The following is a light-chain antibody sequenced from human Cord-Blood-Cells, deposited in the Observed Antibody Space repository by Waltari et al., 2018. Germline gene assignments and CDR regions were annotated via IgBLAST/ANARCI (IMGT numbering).Light chain of an antibody. J-gene: IGKJ3*01. CDR2: AAS. CDR1: QSISSY. V-gene: IGKV1-39*01. CDR3: QQSYSTPPFT. Sequence: DIQMTQSPSSLSASVGDRGTSTCRASQSISSYLNWYQQKPGKAPKLLIYAASSLQSGVPSRFSGSGSGTDFTLTISSLQPEDFATYYCQQSYSTPPFTFGPGTKVDIK.